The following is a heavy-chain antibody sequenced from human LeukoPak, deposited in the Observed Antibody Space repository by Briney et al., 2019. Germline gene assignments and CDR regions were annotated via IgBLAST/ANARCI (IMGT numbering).Heavy chain of an antibody. Sequence: GGSLRLSCAASGFTFSKYGIHWVRQAPGKGLEWVAVIWYDGRTKYYADSVKGRFTISRDNSKNTLYLQMNSLRAEDTAVYYCARDFEYSSSTGVYWGQGTLSPSPQ. CDR3: ARDFEYSSSTGVY. J-gene: IGHJ4*02. CDR2: IWYDGRTK. V-gene: IGHV3-33*01. CDR1: GFTFSKYG. D-gene: IGHD5-12*01.